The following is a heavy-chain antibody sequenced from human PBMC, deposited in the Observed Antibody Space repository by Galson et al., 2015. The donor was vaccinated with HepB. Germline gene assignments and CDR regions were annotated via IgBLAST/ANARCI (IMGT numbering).Heavy chain of an antibody. CDR1: GYTFTSYY. CDR3: ATQVVGATYFDY. D-gene: IGHD1-26*01. Sequence: VKVSCKASGYTFTSYYMHWVRQAPGQGLEWMGIINPSGGSTSYAQKFQGRVTMTRDTSTSTVYMELSSLRSEDTAVYYCATQVVGATYFDYWGQGTLVTVSS. J-gene: IGHJ4*02. V-gene: IGHV1-46*01. CDR2: INPSGGST.